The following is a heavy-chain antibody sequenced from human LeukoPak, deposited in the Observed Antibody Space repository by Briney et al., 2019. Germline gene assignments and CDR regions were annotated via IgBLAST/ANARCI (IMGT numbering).Heavy chain of an antibody. D-gene: IGHD1-7*01. CDR2: ISSSSSYI. V-gene: IGHV3-21*01. CDR3: ASPRIYNWNYVFDY. CDR1: GFTFSSYS. J-gene: IGHJ4*02. Sequence: PGGPLRLSCAASGFTFSSYSMNWVRQAPGKGLEWVSSISSSSSYIYYADSVKGRFTISRDNAKNSLYLQMNSLRAEDTAVYYCASPRIYNWNYVFDYWGQGTLVTVSS.